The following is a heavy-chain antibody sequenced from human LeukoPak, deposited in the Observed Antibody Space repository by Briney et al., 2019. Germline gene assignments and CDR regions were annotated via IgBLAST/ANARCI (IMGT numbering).Heavy chain of an antibody. Sequence: PGGPLRLSCAASGFTFSSHGMNWVRQAPGEGLEWVSGIRGDGVTTYDADSVKGRFTISRDNSKNTLYLQMNSLRAEDTAVYYCATIINGGWYFLIDYWGQGTLVTVSS. V-gene: IGHV3-23*01. CDR1: GFTFSSHG. J-gene: IGHJ4*02. D-gene: IGHD6-19*01. CDR3: ATIINGGWYFLIDY. CDR2: IRGDGVTT.